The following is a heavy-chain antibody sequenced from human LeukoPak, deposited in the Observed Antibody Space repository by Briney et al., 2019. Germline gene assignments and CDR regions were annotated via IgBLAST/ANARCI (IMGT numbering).Heavy chain of an antibody. CDR2: IYSGGAT. CDR1: GFTVSSNY. CDR3: ASMGPTGYFYGLDV. D-gene: IGHD2/OR15-2a*01. Sequence: PGGSLRLSCAASGFTVSSNYMSWVRQAPGKGLERVSVIYSGGATYYADSVKGRFTISRHNSKNTLYLQMNSLRPEDTAVYYCASMGPTGYFYGLDVWGQGTTVTVSS. V-gene: IGHV3-53*04. J-gene: IGHJ6*02.